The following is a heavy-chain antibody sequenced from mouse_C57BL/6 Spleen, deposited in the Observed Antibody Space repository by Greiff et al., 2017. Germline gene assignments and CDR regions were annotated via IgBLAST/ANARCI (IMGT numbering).Heavy chain of an antibody. CDR3: IDGYYRFAY. CDR1: GYTFTDYE. J-gene: IGHJ3*01. CDR2: IDPETGGT. Sequence: VKLMESGAELVRPGASVTLSCKASGYTFTDYEMHWVKQTPVHGLEWIGAIDPETGGTAYNQKFKGKAILTADKSSSTAYMELRSLTSEDSAVYYCIDGYYRFAYWGQGTLVTVSA. D-gene: IGHD2-3*01. V-gene: IGHV1-15*01.